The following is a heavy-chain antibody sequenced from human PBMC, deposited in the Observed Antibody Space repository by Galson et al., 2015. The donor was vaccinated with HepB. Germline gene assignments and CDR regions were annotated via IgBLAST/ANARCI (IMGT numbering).Heavy chain of an antibody. CDR1: GYTFTTFP. Sequence: SVKVSCKASGYTFTTFPMHWVRQAPGKGFEWMAGPDFIRRHTIYAQKFKGRVTVTEDTSTDTVYIELSSLTSEDTAIYYCMTEPYNDFFTAGTEHKFDPWGQGTLGIVSS. CDR2: PDFIRRHT. V-gene: IGHV1-24*01. J-gene: IGHJ5*02. CDR3: MTEPYNDFFTAGTEHKFDP. D-gene: IGHD3-3*01.